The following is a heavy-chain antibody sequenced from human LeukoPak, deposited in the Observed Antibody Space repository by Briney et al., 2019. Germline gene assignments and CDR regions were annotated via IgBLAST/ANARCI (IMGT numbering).Heavy chain of an antibody. CDR1: GYTFTSYA. Sequence: ASVKVSCKASGYTFTSYAMHWVRQAPGQRLEWMGWINAGNGNTKYSQKFQGRVTITRDTSASTAYMELSSLRSEDTAVYYCARPKTPWFGESDAFDIWGQGTMVTVSS. CDR2: INAGNGNT. V-gene: IGHV1-3*01. D-gene: IGHD3-10*01. J-gene: IGHJ3*02. CDR3: ARPKTPWFGESDAFDI.